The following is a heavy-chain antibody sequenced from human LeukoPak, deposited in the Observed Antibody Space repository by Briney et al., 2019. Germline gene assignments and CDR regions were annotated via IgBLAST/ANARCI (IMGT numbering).Heavy chain of an antibody. CDR3: ARGTTDIVAEISDAFDI. CDR1: GXTFSAFA. D-gene: IGHD5-12*01. Sequence: GRSLRLSWAASGXTFSAFAMHWARQAPGKGLEWVAAISYDASNKYYAVSVRGRFTISRDNSRNTLFLQMNSLRADDTAVYYCARGTTDIVAEISDAFDIWGQGTVVTVSS. J-gene: IGHJ3*02. V-gene: IGHV3-30-3*01. CDR2: ISYDASNK.